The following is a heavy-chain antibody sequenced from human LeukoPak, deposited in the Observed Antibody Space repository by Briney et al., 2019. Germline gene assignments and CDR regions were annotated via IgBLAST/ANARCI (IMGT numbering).Heavy chain of an antibody. Sequence: SETLSLTCTVSGGSISSYYWSWIRQPPGKGLEWIGYIYYSGSTNYNPSLKSRVTISVDTSKNQFSLKLSSVTAADTAVYYCARDKLRSTWYYGSGSYYDAFDIWGQGTMVTVSS. V-gene: IGHV4-59*01. D-gene: IGHD3-10*01. CDR1: GGSISSYY. CDR2: IYYSGST. CDR3: ARDKLRSTWYYGSGSYYDAFDI. J-gene: IGHJ3*02.